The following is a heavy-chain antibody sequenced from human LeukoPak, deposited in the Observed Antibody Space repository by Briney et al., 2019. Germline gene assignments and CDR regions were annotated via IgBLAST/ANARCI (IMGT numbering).Heavy chain of an antibody. Sequence: ASVKVSCKASGGTFSSYAISWVRQAPGQGLEWMGRIIPILGIANYAQKFQGRVTITADKSTSTAYMELGSLRSEDTAVYYCARESTAMTHNAFDIWGQGTMVTVSS. V-gene: IGHV1-69*04. CDR1: GGTFSSYA. D-gene: IGHD5-18*01. CDR2: IIPILGIA. CDR3: ARESTAMTHNAFDI. J-gene: IGHJ3*02.